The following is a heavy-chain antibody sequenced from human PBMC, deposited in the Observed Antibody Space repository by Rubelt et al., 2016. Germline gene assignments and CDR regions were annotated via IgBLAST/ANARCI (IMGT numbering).Heavy chain of an antibody. Sequence: QLQLQESGPGLVKPSETLSLTCTVSGGSISSGGYYWSWIRQHPGKGLEWIGYIYNSGSTNYNPSLKSRVTISVDTAKNQFSLKLSAVTAADTAVYYCARARYSNTWFPSSFDSWGQGTLVTVSS. V-gene: IGHV4-61*08. CDR3: ARARYSNTWFPSSFDS. J-gene: IGHJ4*02. D-gene: IGHD6-13*01. CDR2: IYNSGST. CDR1: GGSISSGGYY.